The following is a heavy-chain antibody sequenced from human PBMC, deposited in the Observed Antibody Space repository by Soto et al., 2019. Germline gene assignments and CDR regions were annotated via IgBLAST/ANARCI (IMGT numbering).Heavy chain of an antibody. J-gene: IGHJ3*01. CDR2: IGGTDGDSDGVP. D-gene: IGHD7-27*01. V-gene: IGHV3-23*01. CDR1: GFILNNYA. Sequence: VQLLEAGGDLVQPGGSLRLSCVASGFILNNYAMSWVRQAPGKGLEWVSTIGGTDGDSDGVPWYEDSVKGRLTISRDSSANTLFLHMDKLRAEDSALYYCVKRGRNWGAFDFWGQGTTVVVSS. CDR3: VKRGRNWGAFDF.